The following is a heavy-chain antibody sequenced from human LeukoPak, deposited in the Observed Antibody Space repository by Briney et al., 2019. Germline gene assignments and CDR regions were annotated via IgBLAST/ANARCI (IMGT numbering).Heavy chain of an antibody. V-gene: IGHV3-66*01. Sequence: PGGSLRLSCAASGFAVSSNLMNWVRLAPGMGLQWVSIIYGTTNIYYADSVRGRFTISRDNSENTVYLQMNSLRAEDTAVYYCARYGLTAALDFWGQGTLVTVSS. CDR1: GFAVSSNL. CDR3: ARYGLTAALDF. J-gene: IGHJ4*02. D-gene: IGHD2-21*02. CDR2: IYGTTNI.